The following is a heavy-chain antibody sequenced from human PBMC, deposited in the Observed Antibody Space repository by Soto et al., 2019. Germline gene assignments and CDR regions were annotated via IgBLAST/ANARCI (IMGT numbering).Heavy chain of an antibody. V-gene: IGHV1-18*01. CDR2: LSAHNGNT. CDR1: GYGFTTYG. CDR3: ARARYGDY. Sequence: QVHLVQSGAEVKKPGASVKVSCKGSGYGFTTYGITWVRQAPGQGLEWMAWLSAHNGNTNYAQKPQGRVTVTRDTSTSTAYMELRSLRFDDTAVDYCARARYGDYWGQGALVTVSS. D-gene: IGHD1-1*01. J-gene: IGHJ4*02.